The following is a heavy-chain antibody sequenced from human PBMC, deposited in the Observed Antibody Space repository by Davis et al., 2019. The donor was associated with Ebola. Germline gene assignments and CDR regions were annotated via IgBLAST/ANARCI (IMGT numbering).Heavy chain of an antibody. D-gene: IGHD3-16*01. CDR1: GYTFTTYG. Sequence: SVKVSCKASGYTFTTYGISWVRQAPGQGLEWMGGIIPIFGTANYAQKFQGRVTITADESTSTAYLELSSLRSEDTAVYYCARGPTDPSGGWGQGTLVTVSS. V-gene: IGHV1-69*13. CDR2: IIPIFGTA. J-gene: IGHJ4*02. CDR3: ARGPTDPSGG.